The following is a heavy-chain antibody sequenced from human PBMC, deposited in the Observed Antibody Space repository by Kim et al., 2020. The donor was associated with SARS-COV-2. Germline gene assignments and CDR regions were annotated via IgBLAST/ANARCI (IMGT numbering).Heavy chain of an antibody. J-gene: IGHJ4*02. CDR3: ARSGPYSGYDLRGSYYFDY. CDR2: ISSNGGST. V-gene: IGHV3-64*01. D-gene: IGHD5-12*01. CDR1: GFTFSSYA. Sequence: GGSLRLSCAASGFTFSSYAMHWVRQAPGKGLEYVSAISSNGGSTYYANSVKGRFTISRDNSKNTLYLQMGSLRAEDMAVYYCARSGPYSGYDLRGSYYFDYWGREPWSPSPQ.